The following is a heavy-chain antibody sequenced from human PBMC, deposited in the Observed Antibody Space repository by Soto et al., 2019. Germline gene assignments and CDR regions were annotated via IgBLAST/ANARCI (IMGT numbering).Heavy chain of an antibody. CDR1: GGTFSSYA. CDR2: IIPIFGTA. V-gene: IGHV1-69*13. Sequence: SVKVSCKASGGTFSSYAISWVRQAPGQGLEWMGGIIPIFGTANYAQKFQGRVTITADESTSTAYMELSSLRSEDTAVYYCARVRQKAVAGQDYYYGMDVWGQGTTVTVSS. D-gene: IGHD6-19*01. CDR3: ARVRQKAVAGQDYYYGMDV. J-gene: IGHJ6*02.